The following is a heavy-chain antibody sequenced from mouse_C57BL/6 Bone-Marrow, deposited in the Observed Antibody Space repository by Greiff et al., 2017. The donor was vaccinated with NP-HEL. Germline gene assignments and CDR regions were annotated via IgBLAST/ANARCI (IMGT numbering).Heavy chain of an antibody. J-gene: IGHJ3*01. V-gene: IGHV14-4*01. CDR2: IDPENGDT. CDR3: TPLIYSDYSWFAY. Sequence: VQLKESGAELVRPGASVKLCCTASGFNIKDDYMHWVKQRPEQGLEWIGWIDPENGDTEYASKFQGKATITADTSSNTAYLQLSSLTSEDTAVYDSTPLIYSDYSWFAYWGQGTLVTVSA. CDR1: GFNIKDDY. D-gene: IGHD2-4*01.